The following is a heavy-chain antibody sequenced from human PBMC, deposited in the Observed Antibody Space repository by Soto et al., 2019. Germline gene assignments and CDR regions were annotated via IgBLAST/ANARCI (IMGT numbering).Heavy chain of an antibody. CDR2: IIPIFGTA. CDR1: GGTFSSYA. V-gene: IGHV1-69*13. J-gene: IGHJ4*02. D-gene: IGHD5-12*01. Sequence: ASVKVSCKASGGTFSSYAISWVRQAPGQGLEWMGGIIPIFGTANYAQKFQGRVTITADESTSTAYMELSSLRSEDTAVYYCARHGYSGYGRVFDYWGQGTLVTVSS. CDR3: ARHGYSGYGRVFDY.